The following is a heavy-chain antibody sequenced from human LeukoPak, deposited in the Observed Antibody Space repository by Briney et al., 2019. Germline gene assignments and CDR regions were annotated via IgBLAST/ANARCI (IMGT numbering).Heavy chain of an antibody. Sequence: GGSLRLSCAASGFSVSSNYMSWVRQAPGEGLEWVAVIYIGGSTYYADSLKGRFTISRDNSKNQLYLKMNSVRAEDTAVYYCGKYYSDSRVGDVFFEFWGEGALATVSS. CDR2: IYIGGST. V-gene: IGHV3-53*01. CDR1: GFSVSSNY. CDR3: GKYYSDSRVGDVFFEF. J-gene: IGHJ4*02. D-gene: IGHD1-26*01.